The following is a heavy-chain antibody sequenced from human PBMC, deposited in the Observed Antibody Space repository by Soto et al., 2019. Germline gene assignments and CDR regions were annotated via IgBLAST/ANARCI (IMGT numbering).Heavy chain of an antibody. V-gene: IGHV4-59*08. CDR1: GDSINSDY. J-gene: IGHJ6*03. CDR2: IYNSGST. Sequence: TETLSLTCTVSGDSINSDYWSWDRQPPGKGLEWIGYIYNSGSTNYNPSLKSRVTMSLDPSKNQFALKLSSVTAADTAVYYCARYLRNGLYYMDVWGEGTTVTVSS. D-gene: IGHD3-3*01. CDR3: ARYLRNGLYYMDV.